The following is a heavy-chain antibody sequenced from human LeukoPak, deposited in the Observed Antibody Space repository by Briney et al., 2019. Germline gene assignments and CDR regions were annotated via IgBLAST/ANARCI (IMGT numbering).Heavy chain of an antibody. D-gene: IGHD6-13*01. CDR2: ISSTSTYI. CDR1: GFTFSSYT. J-gene: IGHJ4*02. V-gene: IGHV3-21*06. Sequence: PGGSLRLSCAASGFTFSSYTMIWVRQAPGQGLEWVSSISSTSTYIYYADSVKGRFTISRDNAKNSLYLQMNSLRAEDTAVYYCARAKAGTGGLFSFDYWGRGTLVTVSS. CDR3: ARAKAGTGGLFSFDY.